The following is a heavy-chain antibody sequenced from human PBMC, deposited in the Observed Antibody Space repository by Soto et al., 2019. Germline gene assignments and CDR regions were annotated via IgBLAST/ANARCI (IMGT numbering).Heavy chain of an antibody. CDR3: ARRSSSWYFDY. CDR2: ISGSGDST. Sequence: EVQLLESGGGLVQPGGSLRLSCAASGFTFSNYAMNWVRQAPGKGLEWVSVISGSGDSTYYADSVKGRFTISRESSKNTLYLQMNSLRAEDTAVYYCARRSSSWYFDYWGQGTLVTVSS. D-gene: IGHD6-13*01. V-gene: IGHV3-23*01. CDR1: GFTFSNYA. J-gene: IGHJ4*02.